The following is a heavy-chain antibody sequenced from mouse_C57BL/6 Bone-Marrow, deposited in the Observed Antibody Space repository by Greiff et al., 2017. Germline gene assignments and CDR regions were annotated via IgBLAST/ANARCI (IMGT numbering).Heavy chain of an antibody. Sequence: VQLVETGGGLVRPGNSLKLSCVTSGFTFSNYRMHWLRQPPGKRLEWMAVITVISDNYGANYAESVLGSSAISRDDTKSSVYLEMNRLREEDTATYFCSRDELGPLFAYWGQGTLVTVSA. CDR1: GFTFSNYR. D-gene: IGHD4-1*01. V-gene: IGHV13-2*01. CDR2: ITVISDNYGA. CDR3: SRDELGPLFAY. J-gene: IGHJ3*01.